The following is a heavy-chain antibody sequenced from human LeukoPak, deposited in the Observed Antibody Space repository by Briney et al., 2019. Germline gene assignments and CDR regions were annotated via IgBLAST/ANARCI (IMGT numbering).Heavy chain of an antibody. CDR1: GFTFSSYA. D-gene: IGHD2-2*02. CDR2: ISGSGGST. V-gene: IGHV3-23*01. J-gene: IGHJ4*02. Sequence: PGGSLRLSCAASGFTFSSYAMSWVRQAPGKGLEWVSAISGSGGSTYYADSVKGRFTISRDNSKNTLYLQMNSLRAEDTAVYYCAKDPCSSTSCYTGRDFWGQGTLVTVSS. CDR3: AKDPCSSTSCYTGRDF.